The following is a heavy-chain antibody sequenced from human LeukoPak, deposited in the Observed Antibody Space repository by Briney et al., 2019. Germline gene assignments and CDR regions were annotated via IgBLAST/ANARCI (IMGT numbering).Heavy chain of an antibody. CDR1: GFTFSSYT. V-gene: IGHV3-30-3*01. CDR3: ASEVNYYYGMDV. Sequence: GRSLRLSCAASGFTFSSYTMHWVRQAPGKGLEWLAVISYDGSNEHYADSVKGRLTISRDNSKNTLYLQMNSLRGDDTAVYYCASEVNYYYGMDVWGQGTAVTVSS. J-gene: IGHJ6*02. CDR2: ISYDGSNE.